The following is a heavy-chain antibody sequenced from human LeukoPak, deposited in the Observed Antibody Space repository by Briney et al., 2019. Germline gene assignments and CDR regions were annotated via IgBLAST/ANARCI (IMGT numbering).Heavy chain of an antibody. Sequence: ASVKVSCKASGYTFTGYYMHWVRQAPGQGLEWMGWINPNSGGTNYAQKFQGRVTMTRDTSISTAYMELSRLRSDDTAVYYCARDLGGWLPYYGMDVWGQGTTVTVSS. CDR1: GYTFTGYY. J-gene: IGHJ6*02. V-gene: IGHV1-2*02. D-gene: IGHD5-12*01. CDR2: INPNSGGT. CDR3: ARDLGGWLPYYGMDV.